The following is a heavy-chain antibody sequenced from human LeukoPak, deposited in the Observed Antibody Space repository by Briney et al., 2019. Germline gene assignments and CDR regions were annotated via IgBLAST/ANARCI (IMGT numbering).Heavy chain of an antibody. CDR3: ARASVATIGSYAFDI. CDR2: IYHSGST. CDR1: GGSISSSNW. J-gene: IGHJ3*02. D-gene: IGHD5-12*01. V-gene: IGHV4-4*02. Sequence: SGTLSLTCAVSGGSISSSNWWSWVRQPPGKGLEWIGEIYHSGSTNYNPSLKSRVTISVDKSKNQFSLKLSTVTAADTAVYYCARASVATIGSYAFDIWGQGTMVTVSS.